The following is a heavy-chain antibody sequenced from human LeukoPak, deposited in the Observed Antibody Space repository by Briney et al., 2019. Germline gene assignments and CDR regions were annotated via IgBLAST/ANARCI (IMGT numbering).Heavy chain of an antibody. J-gene: IGHJ4*02. CDR3: ARVRGSSWTTHYFDY. CDR2: INHSGST. V-gene: IGHV4-34*01. D-gene: IGHD6-13*01. Sequence: PSETLSLTCAVYGGSFSGYYWSWIRQPPGKGLEWIGEINHSGSTNYNPSLKSRVTISVDTSKSQFSLKLSSVTAADTAVYYCARVRGSSWTTHYFDYWGQGTLVTVSS. CDR1: GGSFSGYY.